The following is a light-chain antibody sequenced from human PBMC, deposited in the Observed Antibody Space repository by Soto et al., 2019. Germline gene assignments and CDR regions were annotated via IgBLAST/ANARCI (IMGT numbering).Light chain of an antibody. CDR2: EVS. CDR1: SSDVGGYNY. J-gene: IGLJ1*01. Sequence: QSVLTQPASVSGSPGQSITISCTGTSSDVGGYNYVSWYQQHPGKAPKLMIYEVSNRPSGVSDRFSGSKSGNTASLTISGLQAEDEPDYYCSSYTSSTTYVLGIGTKLTVL. V-gene: IGLV2-14*01. CDR3: SSYTSSTTYV.